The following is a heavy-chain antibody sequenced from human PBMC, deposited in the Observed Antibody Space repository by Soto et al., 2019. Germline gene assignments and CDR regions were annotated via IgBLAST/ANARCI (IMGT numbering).Heavy chain of an antibody. D-gene: IGHD4-4*01. V-gene: IGHV1-18*01. J-gene: IGHJ5*02. CDR2: ISAYNGNT. Sequence: QVQLVQSGAEVKKPGASVKVSCKASGYTFTSYGISWVRQAPGQGLEWMGWISAYNGNTNYAEKLQGRVTMTTDTPTSPDYLQLRSLRSDDTAVYYCARSLGLLLTVTTFPNCFDPWGPGTLVTVSS. CDR1: GYTFTSYG. CDR3: ARSLGLLLTVTTFPNCFDP.